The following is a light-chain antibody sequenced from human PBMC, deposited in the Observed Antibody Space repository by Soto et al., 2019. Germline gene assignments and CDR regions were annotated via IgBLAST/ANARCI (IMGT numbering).Light chain of an antibody. V-gene: IGLV7-43*01. CDR2: STN. Sequence: QTVVTQEPSLTVSPGGTVTLTCATSTGAVTSGYYPNWFQQKPGQAPRALIYSTNNKYSWTPARFSGSLLGGKAALTLSGVQLEDEADYYCLLYYGGQLGVFGGGTKVTV. CDR1: TGAVTSGYY. J-gene: IGLJ2*01. CDR3: LLYYGGQLGV.